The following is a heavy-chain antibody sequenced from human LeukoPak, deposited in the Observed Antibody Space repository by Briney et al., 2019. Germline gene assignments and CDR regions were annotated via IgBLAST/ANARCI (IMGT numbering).Heavy chain of an antibody. CDR2: IYYSGST. J-gene: IGHJ4*02. CDR3: ARDRLDYGDFY. Sequence: PSETLSLTCTVSGGSISSYYWSWIRQPPGKGLEWIGYIYYSGSTNCNPSLKSRVTISVDTSKNQFSLKLSSVTAADTAVYYCARDRLDYGDFYWGQGTLVTVSS. D-gene: IGHD4-17*01. V-gene: IGHV4-59*12. CDR1: GGSISSYY.